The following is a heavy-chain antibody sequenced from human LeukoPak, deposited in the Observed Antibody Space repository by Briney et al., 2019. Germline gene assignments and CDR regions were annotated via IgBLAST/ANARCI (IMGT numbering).Heavy chain of an antibody. CDR1: GGSISNTTYY. CDR2: IYYNGNT. CDR3: VRDRITVTPFDY. D-gene: IGHD4-17*01. Sequence: SETLSLTCTISGGSISNTTYYWAWIRQPPGRGLEWIASIYYNGNTDYNPSLKSRVTMSVDTSKNRFSLKLNSVTAADTAVYYCVRDRITVTPFDYWGQGILVTVSS. J-gene: IGHJ4*02. V-gene: IGHV4-39*07.